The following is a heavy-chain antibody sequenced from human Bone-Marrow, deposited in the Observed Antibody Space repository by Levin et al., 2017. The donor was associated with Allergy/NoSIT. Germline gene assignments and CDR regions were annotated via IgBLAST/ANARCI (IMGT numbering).Heavy chain of an antibody. Sequence: GASVKVSCKASGGTFSSYAISWVRQAPGQGLEWMGGIIPIFGTANYAQKFQGRVTITADESTSTAYMELSSLRSEDTAVYYCARGGVSGSSGYYKAEFYYFDYWGQGTLVTVSS. J-gene: IGHJ4*02. CDR1: GGTFSSYA. CDR3: ARGGVSGSSGYYKAEFYYFDY. CDR2: IIPIFGTA. V-gene: IGHV1-69*13. D-gene: IGHD3-22*01.